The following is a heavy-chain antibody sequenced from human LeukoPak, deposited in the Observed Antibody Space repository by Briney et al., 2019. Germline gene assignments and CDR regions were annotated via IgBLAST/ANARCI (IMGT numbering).Heavy chain of an antibody. J-gene: IGHJ4*02. Sequence: GGSLRLSCAASGFTFNAFGMNWVRQAPGKGLEWVSYIGTTSCAIYYADSVKGRFTISRDSAKNSLYLQMNRLRAEDTAVYYCARFRTWGDKAFDYWGQGTLVTVSS. CDR2: IGTTSCAI. CDR3: ARFRTWGDKAFDY. D-gene: IGHD2-21*02. CDR1: GFTFNAFG. V-gene: IGHV3-48*01.